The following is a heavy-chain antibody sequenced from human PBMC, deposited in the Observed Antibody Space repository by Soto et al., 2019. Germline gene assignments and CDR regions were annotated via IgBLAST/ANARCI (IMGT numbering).Heavy chain of an antibody. Sequence: PSQTLSLTCAISGDNVSSNSAAWNWIRQSPSRGLEWLGRTYYRSQWYNEYAVSVKSRITINPDTSENQFSLQLNSVTPEDTAVYYCARGRSSGWFFDYWGPGILVTVSS. V-gene: IGHV6-1*01. CDR2: TYYRSQWYN. CDR1: GDNVSSNSAA. CDR3: ARGRSSGWFFDY. D-gene: IGHD6-19*01. J-gene: IGHJ4*02.